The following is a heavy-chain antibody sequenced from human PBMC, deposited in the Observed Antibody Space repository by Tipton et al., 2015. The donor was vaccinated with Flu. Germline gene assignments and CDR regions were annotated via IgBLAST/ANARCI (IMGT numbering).Heavy chain of an antibody. V-gene: IGHV4-31*03. CDR3: ARVCSSTSCYTTETFDS. D-gene: IGHD2-2*02. J-gene: IGHJ4*02. CDR1: GGSISSGGYY. Sequence: TLSLTCTVSGGSISSGGYYWSWIRQHPGKGLEWIGYIYYSGSTYYNPSLKSRVTISVDTSKNQFTLKLSSVTAADTAVYYCARVCSSTSCYTTETFDSWGQGTLVTVSS. CDR2: IYYSGST.